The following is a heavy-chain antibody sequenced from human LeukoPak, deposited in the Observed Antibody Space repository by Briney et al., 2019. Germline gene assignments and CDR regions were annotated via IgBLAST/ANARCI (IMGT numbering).Heavy chain of an antibody. CDR1: XXXXXXXXYS. D-gene: IGHD5-12*01. CDR3: ARGGYSGYDYDAFDI. Sequence: TXXXTCAVSXXXXXXXXYSXSXIRQXXXXXXXXXXYIYHSGSTYYNPSLKSRVTISVDRSKNQFSLKLSSVTAADTAVYYCARGGYSGYDYDAFDIWGQGTMVTVSS. V-gene: IGHV4-30-2*01. CDR2: IYHSGST. J-gene: IGHJ3*02.